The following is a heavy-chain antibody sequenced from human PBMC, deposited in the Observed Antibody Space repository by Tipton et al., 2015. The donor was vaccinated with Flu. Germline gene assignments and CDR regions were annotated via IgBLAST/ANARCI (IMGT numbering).Heavy chain of an antibody. CDR2: IYSSGST. CDR3: ARGGYNLVY. J-gene: IGHJ4*02. CDR1: GDYISSYY. Sequence: GLVKPSETLSLTCTVSGDYISSYYWGWIRQPAGKGLEWIGRIYSSGSTNYNPSLKSRVTMSVDTSKNQFSLKLNSVAAADTAVYYCARGGYNLVYWGQGTLVPGPS. D-gene: IGHD5-24*01. V-gene: IGHV4-4*07.